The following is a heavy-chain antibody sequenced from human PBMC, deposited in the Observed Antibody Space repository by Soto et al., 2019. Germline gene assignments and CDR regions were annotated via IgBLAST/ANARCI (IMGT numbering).Heavy chain of an antibody. J-gene: IGHJ2*01. CDR3: ARATGGGATGPWYFDL. CDR1: GFTFSSYW. Sequence: EVQLVESGGGLVQPGGSLRLSCAASGFTFSSYWMSWVRQAPWKGLEWVANIKQDGSEKYYVDSVKGRFTISRDNAKNSLYLQMNSLRAEDTAVYYCARATGGGATGPWYFDLWGRGTLVTVSS. V-gene: IGHV3-7*01. D-gene: IGHD1-26*01. CDR2: IKQDGSEK.